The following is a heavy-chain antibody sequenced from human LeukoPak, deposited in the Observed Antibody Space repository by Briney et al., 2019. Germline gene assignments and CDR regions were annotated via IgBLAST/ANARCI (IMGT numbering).Heavy chain of an antibody. D-gene: IGHD2-8*01. V-gene: IGHV3-74*01. CDR2: IKNAGIDT. Sequence: GGSLRLSCVGSGFMFSNYYMYWVRQAPGKGLVWVSRIKNAGIDTIYADSVKGRFTVSRDNAKNTVYLQMSSLRAEDTAVYYCAKMEGQRLYDYCMDVWGRGTTVTVSS. CDR3: AKMEGQRLYDYCMDV. J-gene: IGHJ6*03. CDR1: GFMFSNYY.